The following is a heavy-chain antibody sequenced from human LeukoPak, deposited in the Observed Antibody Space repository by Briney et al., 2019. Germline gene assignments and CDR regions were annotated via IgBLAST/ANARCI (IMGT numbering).Heavy chain of an antibody. V-gene: IGHV1-69*05. CDR2: IIPIFGTA. CDR3: AQIKQWRTNNDAFDI. J-gene: IGHJ3*02. Sequence: GASVKVSCKASGGTFSSYAISWLRQAPGQGLEWMGRIIPIFGTANYAQKFQGRVTITTDESTSTAYMELSSLGSEDTAVYYCAQIKQWRTNNDAFDIWGQGTMVTVSS. CDR1: GGTFSSYA. D-gene: IGHD6-19*01.